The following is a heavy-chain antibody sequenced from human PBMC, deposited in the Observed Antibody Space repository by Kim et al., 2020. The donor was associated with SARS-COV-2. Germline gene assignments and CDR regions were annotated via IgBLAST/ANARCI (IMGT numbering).Heavy chain of an antibody. CDR3: ARGVSSGWRHDAFDI. J-gene: IGHJ3*02. Sequence: GGSMRLSCAASGFTFSDYYMSWIRQAPGKGLEWVSYISSSSYTNYADSVKGRFTISRDNAKNSLYLQMNSLRAEDTAVYYCARGVSSGWRHDAFDIWGQGTMVTVSS. CDR1: GFTFSDYY. D-gene: IGHD6-19*01. V-gene: IGHV3-11*05. CDR2: ISSSSYT.